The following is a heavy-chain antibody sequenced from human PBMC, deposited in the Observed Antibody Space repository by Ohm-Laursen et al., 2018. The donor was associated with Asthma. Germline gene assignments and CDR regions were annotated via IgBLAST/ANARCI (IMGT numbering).Heavy chain of an antibody. Sequence: SVKVFCKASGGTFSSYAISWVRQAPGQGLEWMGGIIPIFGTANYAQKFQGRVTITADESTSTAYMELSSLRSEDTAVYYCARDRGLGCSGGSCYLGGYYGMDVWGQGTTVTVSS. V-gene: IGHV1-69*01. J-gene: IGHJ6*02. CDR3: ARDRGLGCSGGSCYLGGYYGMDV. CDR1: GGTFSSYA. CDR2: IIPIFGTA. D-gene: IGHD2-15*01.